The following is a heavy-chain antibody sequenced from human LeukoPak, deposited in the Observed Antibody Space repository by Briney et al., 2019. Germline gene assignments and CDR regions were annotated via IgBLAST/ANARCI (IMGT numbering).Heavy chain of an antibody. D-gene: IGHD5-18*01. V-gene: IGHV3-13*01. Sequence: GGSLRLSCAASGFAFTDYDMHWVRQATGGGLEWVSSIGRAGDTYYADSVKGRFTISRDNSKNTLYLQMNSLRAEDTAVYYCAKGLTGGYSYGYGIDYWGQGTLVTVSS. CDR2: IGRAGDT. CDR3: AKGLTGGYSYGYGIDY. CDR1: GFAFTDYD. J-gene: IGHJ4*02.